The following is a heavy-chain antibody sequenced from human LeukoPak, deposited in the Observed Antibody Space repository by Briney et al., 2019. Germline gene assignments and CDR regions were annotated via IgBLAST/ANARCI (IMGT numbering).Heavy chain of an antibody. J-gene: IGHJ4*02. V-gene: IGHV3-33*01. CDR1: GFTFSSYG. D-gene: IGHD2-2*01. Sequence: PGGSLRLSCAASGFTFSSYGMHWVRQAPGKGLEWVAVIWYDGSNKYYADSVKGRFTISRDNAKNSLYLQMNSLRAEDTAVYYCARVPNYCSSASCYVDYWGQGTLVTVSS. CDR2: IWYDGSNK. CDR3: ARVPNYCSSASCYVDY.